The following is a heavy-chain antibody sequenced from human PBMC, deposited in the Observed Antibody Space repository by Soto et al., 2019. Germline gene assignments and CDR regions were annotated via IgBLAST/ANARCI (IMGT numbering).Heavy chain of an antibody. CDR1: GFTFSSYA. J-gene: IGHJ3*02. CDR3: AKDLDYVWGSYRFFAFDI. V-gene: IGHV3-23*01. D-gene: IGHD3-16*02. Sequence: GGSLRLSCAASGFTFSSYAMSWVRQAPGKGLEWVSAISGSGGSTYYADSVKGRFTISRDNSKNTLYLQMNSLRAEDTAIYYCAKDLDYVWGSYRFFAFDIWGQGTMVTVSS. CDR2: ISGSGGST.